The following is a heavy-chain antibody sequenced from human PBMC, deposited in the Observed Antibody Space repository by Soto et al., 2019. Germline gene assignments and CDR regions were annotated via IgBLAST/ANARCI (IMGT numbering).Heavy chain of an antibody. J-gene: IGHJ4*02. Sequence: ASVKGSCKPSGYTLHTYYLHWVRQATGQGLEWMGIIHPSGGGSTYAQKFLGRVTMTRDTSTSTVFMELSSLRSADTAVYYCARGGHIAVVTASFDYWGQGTLVTVSS. CDR1: GYTLHTYY. D-gene: IGHD2-21*02. CDR2: IHPSGGGS. CDR3: ARGGHIAVVTASFDY. V-gene: IGHV1-46*02.